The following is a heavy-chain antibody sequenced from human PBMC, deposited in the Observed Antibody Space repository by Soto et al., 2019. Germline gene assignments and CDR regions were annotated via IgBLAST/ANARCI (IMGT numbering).Heavy chain of an antibody. J-gene: IGHJ4*02. V-gene: IGHV3-48*01. CDR2: ISSSSSTI. CDR3: ARDWEAVADLRLAHFDY. Sequence: GGSLRLSCAASGFTFSSYSMNWVRQAPGKGLEWVSYISSSSSTIYYADSVKGRFTISRDNAKNSLYLQMNSLRAEDTAVYYCARDWEAVADLRLAHFDYWGQGTLVTVSS. CDR1: GFTFSSYS. D-gene: IGHD6-19*01.